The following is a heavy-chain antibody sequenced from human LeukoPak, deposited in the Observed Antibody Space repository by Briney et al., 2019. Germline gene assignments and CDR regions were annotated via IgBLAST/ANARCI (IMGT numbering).Heavy chain of an antibody. D-gene: IGHD6-6*01. CDR1: GYSIGSGYY. CDR2: IYHSGGT. J-gene: IGHJ4*02. CDR3: ARGKIAARPIDY. V-gene: IGHV4-38-2*02. Sequence: SETLSLTCTVSGYSIGSGYYWGWIRQPPGKGLEWIGSIYHSGGTCYNPSLKSRVTISVDTSKNQFSLKLSSVTAADTAVYYCARGKIAARPIDYWGQGTLVTVSS.